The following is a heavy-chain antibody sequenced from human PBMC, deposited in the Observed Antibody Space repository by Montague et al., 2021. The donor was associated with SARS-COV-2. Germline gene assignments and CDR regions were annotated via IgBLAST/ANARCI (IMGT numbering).Heavy chain of an antibody. CDR2: IYHSGST. CDR3: ARAPRDYYYDSSGYYYYYYGMDV. CDR1: GGPISSSNW. D-gene: IGHD3-22*01. V-gene: IGHV4-4*02. J-gene: IGHJ6*02. Sequence: SETLSLTCAVSGGPISSSNWWSWVRQPPGKGLEWIGEIYHSGSTNYNPSLKSRVTISVDKSKNQFSLKLSSVTAADTAVYYCARAPRDYYYDSSGYYYYYYGMDVWGQGTTVTVSS.